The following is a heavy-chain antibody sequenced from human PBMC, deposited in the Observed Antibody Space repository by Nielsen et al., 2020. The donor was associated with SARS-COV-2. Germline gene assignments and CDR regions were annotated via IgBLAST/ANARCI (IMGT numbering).Heavy chain of an antibody. Sequence: GESLKISCKGSGYSFTSYWIGWVRQMPGKGLEWMGIIYPGDSDTRYNPSFQGQVTISADKSISTAYLQWSSLKASDTAMYYCARWQSSSSYYYGMDVWGQGTTVTVSS. J-gene: IGHJ6*02. V-gene: IGHV5-51*01. CDR1: GYSFTSYW. CDR2: IYPGDSDT. D-gene: IGHD6-6*01. CDR3: ARWQSSSSYYYGMDV.